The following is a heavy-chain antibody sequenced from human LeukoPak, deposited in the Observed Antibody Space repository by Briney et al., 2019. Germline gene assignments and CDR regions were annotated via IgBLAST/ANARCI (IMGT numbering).Heavy chain of an antibody. V-gene: IGHV3-21*01. CDR2: ISSSSSSYI. CDR3: ARDLAGYDSSGYGY. J-gene: IGHJ4*02. CDR1: GFTFSSYS. Sequence: GGSLRLSCAASGFTFSSYSMNWVRQAPGKGLEWVSSISSSSSSYIYYADSVKGRFTISRDNAKNSLYLQMNSLRAEDTAVYYCARDLAGYDSSGYGYWGQGTLVTVSS. D-gene: IGHD3-22*01.